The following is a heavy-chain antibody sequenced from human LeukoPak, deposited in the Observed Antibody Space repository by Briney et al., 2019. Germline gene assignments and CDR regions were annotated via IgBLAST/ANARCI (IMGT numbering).Heavy chain of an antibody. D-gene: IGHD6-13*01. V-gene: IGHV3-30*02. CDR2: IRYDGSNK. CDR3: ANQYSSSWYVNMY. CDR1: GFTFSSYG. J-gene: IGHJ4*02. Sequence: GGSLRLSCAASGFTFSSYGMHWVRQAPGKGLEWVAFIRYDGSNKYYADSVKGRFTISRDNSKNTLYLQMNSLRAEDTAVYYCANQYSSSWYVNMYWGQGTLVTVPS.